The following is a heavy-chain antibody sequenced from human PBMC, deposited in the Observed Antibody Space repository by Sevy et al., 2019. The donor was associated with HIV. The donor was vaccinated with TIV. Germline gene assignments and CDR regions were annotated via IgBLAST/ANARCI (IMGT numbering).Heavy chain of an antibody. CDR2: INSDGSNT. J-gene: IGHJ3*02. CDR3: GREMISMVPGVPDAFDI. CDR1: GFTFSTYW. D-gene: IGHD3-10*01. V-gene: IGHV3-74*01. Sequence: RGSLRLSCAASGFTFSTYWMHWVRQVPGKGLVWVSRINSDGSNTNYADSVKGRFTTSRDNAKNTVYLQMNSLRADDTALYFCGREMISMVPGVPDAFDIWGHGTMVTVSS.